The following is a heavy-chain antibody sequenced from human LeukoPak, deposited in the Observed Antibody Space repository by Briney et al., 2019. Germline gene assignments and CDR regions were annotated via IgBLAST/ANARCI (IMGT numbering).Heavy chain of an antibody. J-gene: IGHJ4*02. CDR1: GFTFSSYG. CDR2: ISGSGGST. Sequence: GGPLRLSCAASGFTFSSYGMHWVRQAPGKGLEWVSAISGSGGSTYYADSVKGRFTISRDNSKNTLYLQMNSLRAEDTAVYYCAKGHYDFWSGLAYFDYWGQGTLVTVSS. V-gene: IGHV3-23*01. CDR3: AKGHYDFWSGLAYFDY. D-gene: IGHD3-3*01.